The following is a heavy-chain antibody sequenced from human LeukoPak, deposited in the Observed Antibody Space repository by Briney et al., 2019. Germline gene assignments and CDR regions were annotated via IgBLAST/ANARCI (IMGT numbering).Heavy chain of an antibody. V-gene: IGHV3-33*07. J-gene: IGHJ4*02. CDR1: GFTFSSHG. CDR3: TRLTGVGSYQHLDY. Sequence: GPSLRLSCAASGFTFSSHGMYWVRQAPDRGLEWVAAIWFDGSKEYYTDSVKGRFTISRDNSKNTLWLQMNSLRAEDTAVYYCTRLTGVGSYQHLDYWGQGTLVTVSS. CDR2: IWFDGSKE. D-gene: IGHD1-26*01.